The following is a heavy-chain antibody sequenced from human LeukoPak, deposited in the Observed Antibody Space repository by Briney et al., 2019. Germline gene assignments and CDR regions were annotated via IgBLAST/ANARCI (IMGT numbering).Heavy chain of an antibody. D-gene: IGHD3-9*01. J-gene: IGHJ4*02. V-gene: IGHV4-34*01. CDR1: GGSFSGYY. Sequence: PSETLSLTCAVYGGSFSGYYWSWIRQPPGKGLEWIGEINHSGSTNYNPSLKSRVTISVDTSKNHFSLKLSSVTAADTAVYYCARGNNYDILTGYFQSSNHFDYWGQGTLVTVSS. CDR3: ARGNNYDILTGYFQSSNHFDY. CDR2: INHSGST.